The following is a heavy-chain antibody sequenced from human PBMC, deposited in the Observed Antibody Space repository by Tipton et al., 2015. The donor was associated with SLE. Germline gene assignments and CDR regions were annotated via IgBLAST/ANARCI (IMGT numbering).Heavy chain of an antibody. D-gene: IGHD6-13*01. V-gene: IGHV4-34*01. J-gene: IGHJ4*02. Sequence: TLSLTCAVYGGSFSGYYWSWIRQPPGKGLEWIGYIYHSGSTYYNPSLKSRVTISVDTSKNQFSLKLSSVTAADTAVYYCARVGVSSSPLDYWGQGTLVTVSS. CDR1: GGSFSGYY. CDR2: IYHSGST. CDR3: ARVGVSSSPLDY.